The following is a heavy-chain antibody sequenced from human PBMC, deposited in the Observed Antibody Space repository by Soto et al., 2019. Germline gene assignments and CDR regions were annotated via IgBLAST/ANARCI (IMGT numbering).Heavy chain of an antibody. CDR1: GYTFTSYY. D-gene: IGHD2-2*01. Sequence: GASVKVSCKASGYTFTSYYMHWVRQAPGQGLEWMGIINPSGGSTSYAQKFQGRVTMTRDTSTSTVYMELSSLRSEDTAVYYCARDRSVGDIVVVPAAYLAIDAFDIWGQGTMVTVS. V-gene: IGHV1-46*01. CDR3: ARDRSVGDIVVVPAAYLAIDAFDI. J-gene: IGHJ3*02. CDR2: INPSGGST.